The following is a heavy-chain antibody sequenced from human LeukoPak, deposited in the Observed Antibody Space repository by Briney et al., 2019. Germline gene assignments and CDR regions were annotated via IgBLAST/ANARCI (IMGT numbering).Heavy chain of an antibody. V-gene: IGHV3-7*02. CDR3: ATISYYFDY. D-gene: IGHD1-14*01. CDR2: INQDGSGK. J-gene: IGHJ4*02. Sequence: GGSLRLSCAASGFTFRNYFMSWVRQTPGEGLEWVANINQDGSGKYYVDPVKGRFTISRDNAKNTLYLQMNSLRAEDTAVYYCATISYYFDYWGQGTLVTVSS. CDR1: GFTFRNYF.